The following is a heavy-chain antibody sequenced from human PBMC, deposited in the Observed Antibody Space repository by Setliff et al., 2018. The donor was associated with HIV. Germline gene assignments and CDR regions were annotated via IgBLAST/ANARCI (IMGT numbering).Heavy chain of an antibody. D-gene: IGHD4-17*01. V-gene: IGHV4-59*02. J-gene: IGHJ3*01. Sequence: SETLSLTCTVSGGSVSTYYWSWIRQPPGKGLEWIGSIYFTGSSDNNPSLKSRVTLSVDTSKHQFSLKLSSVTAADTAVYYCARVQMAYAAFDVWGQGTMVTVSS. CDR2: IYFTGSS. CDR3: ARVQMAYAAFDV. CDR1: GGSVSTYY.